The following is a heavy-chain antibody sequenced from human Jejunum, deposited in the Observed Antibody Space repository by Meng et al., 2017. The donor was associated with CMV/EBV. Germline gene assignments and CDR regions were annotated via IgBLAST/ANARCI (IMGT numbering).Heavy chain of an antibody. CDR2: IEFDGIAT. V-gene: IGHV3-30*02. CDR1: GFTFSNDG. J-gene: IGHJ4*02. CDR3: VKDIDH. Sequence: QVHLVESGGGGVQPGGSLRRSCAASGFTFSNDGMDGVRQVPGRGPEWVAFIEFDGIATYYADSIKGRFTISRDNSKNTVFLQMNSLKVDDTGLYYCVKDIDHWGQGTLVTVSA.